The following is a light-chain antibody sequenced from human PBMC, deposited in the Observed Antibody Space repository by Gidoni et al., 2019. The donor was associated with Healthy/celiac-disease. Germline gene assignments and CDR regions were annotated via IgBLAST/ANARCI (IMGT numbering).Light chain of an antibody. J-gene: IGKJ4*01. Sequence: EIVLTQSPATLSLSPGERATLSCRASQSVSSYLAWYQQKPGHASRLLIYDASNRATGIPARFSGSWSGTDFPLTISSLEPEDFAVYYCQQRSNWPLTFGGGTKVEIE. CDR2: DAS. CDR1: QSVSSY. V-gene: IGKV3-11*01. CDR3: QQRSNWPLT.